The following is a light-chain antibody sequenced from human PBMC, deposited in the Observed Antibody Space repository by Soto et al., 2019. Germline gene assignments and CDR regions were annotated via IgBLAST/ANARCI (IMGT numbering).Light chain of an antibody. J-gene: IGLJ3*02. CDR1: SSDVGGYNY. CDR3: CSSAGTYTSV. CDR2: DVS. V-gene: IGLV2-11*01. Sequence: QSGLTQPRSVSGSPGQSVTISCTGTSSDVGGYNYVSWYQQHPGKAPKLMISDVSKRPSGVPDRFSGSKSGNTASLTISGLQAEDEADYYCCSSAGTYTSVFGGGTKVTVL.